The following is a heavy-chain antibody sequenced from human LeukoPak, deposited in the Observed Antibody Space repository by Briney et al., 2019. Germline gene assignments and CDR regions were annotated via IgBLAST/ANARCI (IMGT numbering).Heavy chain of an antibody. V-gene: IGHV4-61*02. J-gene: IGHJ4*02. D-gene: IGHD5-12*01. CDR3: ARDFDSGYDSYYFDY. CDR2: IYTSGST. CDR1: GGSISSGSYY. Sequence: PSETLSLTCTVSGGSISSGSYYWSWIRQPAGKGLEWIGRIYTSGSTNYNPSLKSRVTISVDTSKNQFSLKLSSVTAADTAVYYCARDFDSGYDSYYFDYWGQGTLVTVSS.